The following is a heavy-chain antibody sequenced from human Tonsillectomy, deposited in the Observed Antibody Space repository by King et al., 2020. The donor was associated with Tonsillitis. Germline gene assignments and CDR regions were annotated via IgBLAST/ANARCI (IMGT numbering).Heavy chain of an antibody. CDR3: ARGTSVRSKFDP. Sequence: VQLQESGPGLVKPSETLSLTCTVSGGSISSYYWSWIRQPPGKGLEWIGYIYYSGSTNYNPSLKSRVTISVDTSKNQFSLKPSSVTAADTAVYYCARGTSVRSKFDPWGQGTLVTVSS. V-gene: IGHV4-59*01. CDR2: IYYSGST. CDR1: GGSISSYY. D-gene: IGHD2-2*01. J-gene: IGHJ5*02.